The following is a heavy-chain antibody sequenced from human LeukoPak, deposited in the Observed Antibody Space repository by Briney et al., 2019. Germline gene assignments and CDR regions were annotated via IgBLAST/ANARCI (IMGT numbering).Heavy chain of an antibody. J-gene: IGHJ4*02. V-gene: IGHV6-1*01. CDR3: AGRPYYSDSSACDY. CDR1: GDSVSSNSAA. D-gene: IGHD3-22*01. CDR2: TYYRSKWYY. Sequence: SQTLSLTCAISGDSVSSNSAAWNWIRQSPSRGLEWLGRTYYRSKWYYDYAVAVKSRISINPDTSKNQFSLKLSSVTAADTAVYYCAGRPYYSDSSACDYWGQGTLVTVSS.